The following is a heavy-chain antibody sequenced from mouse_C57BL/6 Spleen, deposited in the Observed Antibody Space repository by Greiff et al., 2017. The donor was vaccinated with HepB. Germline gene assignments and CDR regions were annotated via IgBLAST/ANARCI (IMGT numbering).Heavy chain of an antibody. J-gene: IGHJ4*01. CDR2: ISYDGSN. CDR1: GYSITSGYY. Sequence: EVQLQQSGPGLVKPSQSLSLTCSVTGYSITSGYYWNWIRQFPGNKLEWMGYISYDGSNNYNPSLKNRISITRDTSKNQFFLKLNSVTTEDTATYYCAREDYGYCAMDYWGQGTSVTVSS. CDR3: AREDYGYCAMDY. V-gene: IGHV3-6*01. D-gene: IGHD1-1*02.